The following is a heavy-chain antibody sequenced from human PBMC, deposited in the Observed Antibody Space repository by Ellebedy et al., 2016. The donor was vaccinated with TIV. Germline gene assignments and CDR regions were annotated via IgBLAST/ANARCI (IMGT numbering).Heavy chain of an antibody. CDR3: STLSDTGY. CDR2: INGDGGFT. V-gene: IGHV3-74*01. Sequence: GESLKISCAASGFTFSRHWMPWIRQAPGKGLVWLSRINGDGGFTSHADFVKGRFTISRDNAKNTLYLQMNSLKAEDTAMYYCSTLSDTGYWGHGTLVTVSS. CDR1: GFTFSRHW. J-gene: IGHJ4*01. D-gene: IGHD2-21*02.